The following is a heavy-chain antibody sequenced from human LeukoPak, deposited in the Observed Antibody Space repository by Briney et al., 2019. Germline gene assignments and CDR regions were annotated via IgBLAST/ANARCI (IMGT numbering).Heavy chain of an antibody. D-gene: IGHD7-27*01. CDR3: ARRHPLGYFDY. Sequence: GESLQISCQGSGYRFTRYWIGWVRQLPGKGLEWMGIIYPGDSDTRYSPSFQGQVTISADKSISTAYLQWSSLKASDTAMYYCARRHPLGYFDYWGQGTLVTVSS. CDR1: GYRFTRYW. V-gene: IGHV5-51*01. J-gene: IGHJ4*02. CDR2: IYPGDSDT.